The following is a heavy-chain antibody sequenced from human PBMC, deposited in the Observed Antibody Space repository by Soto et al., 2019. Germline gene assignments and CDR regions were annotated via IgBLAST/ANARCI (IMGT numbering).Heavy chain of an antibody. CDR1: GFTFGSYA. D-gene: IGHD3-16*01. J-gene: IGHJ6*02. CDR3: AKIEYASAWYYYGMDV. Sequence: GGSLRLSCVGSGFTFGSYAMSWVRQAPGKGLEWVSIISANGRSTYYADSVRGRFTISRDNSKNTLYVQMDSLRAEDTGVYYCAKIEYASAWYYYGMDVWGQGTTVTVSS. CDR2: ISANGRST. V-gene: IGHV3-23*01.